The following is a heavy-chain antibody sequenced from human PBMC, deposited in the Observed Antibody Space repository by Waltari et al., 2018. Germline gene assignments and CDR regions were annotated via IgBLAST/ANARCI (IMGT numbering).Heavy chain of an antibody. CDR2: INPETGGT. CDR1: GYTFTGHY. CDR3: ARDNNARGSYYYYPMDV. D-gene: IGHD2-8*01. J-gene: IGHJ6*02. Sequence: QVQLVQSGAEVKKPGASVKVSCKSSGYTFTGHYIHWVGQAPGQGLECVGWINPETGGTSYARKFQGRVTMTRDTSTRTAYMELKRLTKDDTAVYYCARDNNARGSYYYYPMDVWGQGTTVTVSS. V-gene: IGHV1-2*02.